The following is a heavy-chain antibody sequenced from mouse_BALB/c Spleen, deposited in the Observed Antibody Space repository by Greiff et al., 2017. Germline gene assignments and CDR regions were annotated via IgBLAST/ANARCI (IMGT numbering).Heavy chain of an antibody. Sequence: EVQLQQSGGDLVKPGGSLKLSCAASGFTFSSYGMSWVRQTPDKRLEWVATISSGGSYTYYPDSVKGRFTISRDNAKNTLYLQMSSLKSEDTAMYYCARRGDGGSYAMDYWGQGTSVTVSS. V-gene: IGHV5-6*01. CDR2: ISSGGSYT. J-gene: IGHJ4*01. CDR1: GFTFSSYG. CDR3: ARRGDGGSYAMDY.